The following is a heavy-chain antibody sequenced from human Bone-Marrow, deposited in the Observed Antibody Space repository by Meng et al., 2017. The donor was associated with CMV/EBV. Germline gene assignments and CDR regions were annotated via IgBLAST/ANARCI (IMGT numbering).Heavy chain of an antibody. CDR2: INPNSGGT. CDR1: GFTFSSYA. D-gene: IGHD6-19*01. J-gene: IGHJ3*02. V-gene: IGHV1-2*02. Sequence: GESLKISCAASGFTFSSYAMHWVRQAPGQGLEWMGWINPNSGGTNYAQKFQGRVTMTRDTSISTAYMELSRLRSDDTAVYYCAGWGEVAGPPLDAFDIWGQGTMVTVSS. CDR3: AGWGEVAGPPLDAFDI.